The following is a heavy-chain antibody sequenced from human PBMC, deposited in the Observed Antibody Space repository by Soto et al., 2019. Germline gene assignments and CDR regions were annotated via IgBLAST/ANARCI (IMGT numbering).Heavy chain of an antibody. CDR3: ATALYSGYDAFDI. J-gene: IGHJ3*02. CDR1: GFTFSRYW. D-gene: IGHD5-12*01. CDR2: INSDGSGT. V-gene: IGHV3-74*01. Sequence: LGGSLRLSCAASGFTFSRYWMHWVRQAPGKGLVWVSRINSDGSGTSYADSVKGRFTISRDNAKNTLYLQVNSLRVEDTAVYYCATALYSGYDAFDIWGQGTMVTVSS.